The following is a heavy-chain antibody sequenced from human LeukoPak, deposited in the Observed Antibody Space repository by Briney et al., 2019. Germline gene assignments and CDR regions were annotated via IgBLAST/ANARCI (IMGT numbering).Heavy chain of an antibody. Sequence: SETLSLTCAVYGGSFSGYYWSWIRQPPGKGLEWIGEINHSGSTNYNPSLKGRVTISVDTSKNQFSLKLSSVTAADTAVYYCARGSSRESYWGQGTLVTVSS. CDR2: INHSGST. J-gene: IGHJ4*02. CDR1: GGSFSGYY. V-gene: IGHV4-34*01. D-gene: IGHD2-2*01. CDR3: ARGSSRESY.